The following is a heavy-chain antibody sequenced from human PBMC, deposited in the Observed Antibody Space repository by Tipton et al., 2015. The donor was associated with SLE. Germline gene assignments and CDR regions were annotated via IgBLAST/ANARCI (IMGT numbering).Heavy chain of an antibody. CDR2: IYSGGST. CDR1: GFTFSSYA. D-gene: IGHD1-7*01. Sequence: SLRLSCAASGFTFSSYALSWVRQAPGKGLEWVSVIYSGGSTYYADSGKGRFTISRDNSKNTLYLQMNSLRAEDTAVYYCARVDWNYAFDYWGQGTLVTVSS. J-gene: IGHJ4*02. CDR3: ARVDWNYAFDY. V-gene: IGHV3-53*01.